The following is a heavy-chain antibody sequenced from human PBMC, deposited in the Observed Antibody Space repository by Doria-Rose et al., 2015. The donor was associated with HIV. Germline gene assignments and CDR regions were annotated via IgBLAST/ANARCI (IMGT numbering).Heavy chain of an antibody. D-gene: IGHD1-26*01. CDR3: AKVLREQLFYHWFDP. Sequence: KPSHTLSLTCTVSGGSVSSGGHYWSWIRQHPGKGLEWIGNINYSGTTYYNPSLKSRITMSVDTSKNQFSLKVNSVTAADTAVYYCAKVLREQLFYHWFDPWGQGTLVTVSS. CDR2: INYSGTT. CDR1: GGSVSSGGHY. V-gene: IGHV4-31*03. J-gene: IGHJ5*02.